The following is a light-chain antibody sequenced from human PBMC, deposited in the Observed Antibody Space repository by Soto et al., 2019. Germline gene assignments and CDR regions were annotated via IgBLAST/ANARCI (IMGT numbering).Light chain of an antibody. CDR3: QQRSNWPPENT. J-gene: IGKJ5*01. CDR2: DAS. V-gene: IGKV3-11*01. CDR1: QSVSSY. Sequence: EIVLTQSPATLSLSPGERATLSCRASQSVSSYLAWYQQKPGQAPRLLIYDASNRATGIPARFSGSGSGTDFTLTISSLEPEDFAVYYCQQRSNWPPENTFGQGTRLGIK.